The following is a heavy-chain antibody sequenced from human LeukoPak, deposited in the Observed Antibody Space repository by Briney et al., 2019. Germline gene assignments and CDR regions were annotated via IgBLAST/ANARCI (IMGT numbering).Heavy chain of an antibody. CDR1: GFTFSSYA. V-gene: IGHV3-30*04. Sequence: PGGSLRLSCAASGFTFSSYAMHWVRQAPGKGLEWVAVTSYDGSNNKYADSVKGRFTISRDNSKKTLYLQMGSLRAEDTAVYYCARDYRAPQYYDFWSGFPDYWGQGTLVTVSS. J-gene: IGHJ4*02. CDR2: TSYDGSNN. CDR3: ARDYRAPQYYDFWSGFPDY. D-gene: IGHD3-3*01.